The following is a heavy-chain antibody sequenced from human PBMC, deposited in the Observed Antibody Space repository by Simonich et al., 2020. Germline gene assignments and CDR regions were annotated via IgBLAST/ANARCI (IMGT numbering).Heavy chain of an antibody. CDR2: NYPVDPET. CDR1: GYSFTSYW. CDR3: VRPDSGYDYFDY. Sequence: EVQLVQSGAEVKKPGESLKISCKGSGYSFTSYWIGWGAQVPGKGLEWRGLNYPVDPETRYSPSFQGQFTISADKSISTAYLQWSSLKASDTAMYYCVRPDSGYDYFDYWGQGTLVTVSS. J-gene: IGHJ4*02. D-gene: IGHD5-12*01. V-gene: IGHV5-51*03.